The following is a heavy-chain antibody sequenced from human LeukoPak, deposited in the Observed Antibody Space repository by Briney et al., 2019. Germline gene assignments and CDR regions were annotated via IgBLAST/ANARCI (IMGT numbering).Heavy chain of an antibody. Sequence: SETLSLTCAVYGGSFSGHYWTWIRQPPGKGLEWIGEINHSGNTNYNPSLKSRVILSVDTSKNQFSLKLSSVTAADTAVYYCARARESVAVDYWGQGILVTVS. CDR1: GGSFSGHY. J-gene: IGHJ4*02. D-gene: IGHD6-19*01. V-gene: IGHV4-34*01. CDR3: ARARESVAVDY. CDR2: INHSGNT.